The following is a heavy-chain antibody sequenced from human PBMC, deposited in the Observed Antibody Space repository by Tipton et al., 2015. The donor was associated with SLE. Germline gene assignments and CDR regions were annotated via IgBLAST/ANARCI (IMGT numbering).Heavy chain of an antibody. CDR2: IYHSGST. D-gene: IGHD6-6*01. J-gene: IGHJ4*02. CDR3: ARDGAARGDFDY. V-gene: IGHV4-38-2*02. CDR1: DDSVSSAYY. Sequence: TLSLTCIVSDDSVSSAYYWAWIRQPPGKGLQWIACIYHSGSTNYNPSLKSRVTISVDTSKNQFSLKLSSVTAADTAVYYCARDGAARGDFDYWGQGTLVTVSS.